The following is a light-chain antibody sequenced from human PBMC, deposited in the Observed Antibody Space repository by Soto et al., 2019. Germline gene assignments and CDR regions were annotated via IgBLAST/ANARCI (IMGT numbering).Light chain of an antibody. CDR1: QTISGT. CDR3: QQRSNWPPT. Sequence: EIGMTQSPATLSVSPGGRATLSCRASQTISGTLAWYQQKPGQAPRLLIYGASTRATGIPARFSGSGSGTDFTLTISSLEPEDFAVYYCQQRSNWPPTFGQGTKVDIK. V-gene: IGKV3-11*01. CDR2: GAS. J-gene: IGKJ1*01.